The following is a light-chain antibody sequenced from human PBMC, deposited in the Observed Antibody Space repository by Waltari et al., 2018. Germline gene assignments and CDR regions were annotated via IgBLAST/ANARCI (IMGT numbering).Light chain of an antibody. CDR1: QSVLYSSNNKND. CDR3: QQSYTTPLT. CDR2: WAS. Sequence: DIVMTQSPDSLAVSLGEWATINCKSSQSVLYSSNNKNDLAWYQQKPGQPPRLLIYWASTRESGVPDRFSGSGSETDFTLTISSLQSEDFATYYCQQSYTTPLTFGGGTKVEIK. V-gene: IGKV4-1*01. J-gene: IGKJ4*01.